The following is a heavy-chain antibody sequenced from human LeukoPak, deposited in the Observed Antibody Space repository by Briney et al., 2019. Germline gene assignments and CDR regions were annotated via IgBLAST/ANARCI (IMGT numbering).Heavy chain of an antibody. V-gene: IGHV3-21*01. CDR3: ARALGWEKDLDY. CDR1: GFTFSSYS. J-gene: IGHJ4*02. D-gene: IGHD1-26*01. Sequence: GGSLRLSCAASGFTFSSYSMNWVRQAPGKGLEWVSSISSSSSYIYYADSVKGRFTISRDNAKNSLYLPMNSLRAEDTAVYYCARALGWEKDLDYWGQGTLVTVSS. CDR2: ISSSSSYI.